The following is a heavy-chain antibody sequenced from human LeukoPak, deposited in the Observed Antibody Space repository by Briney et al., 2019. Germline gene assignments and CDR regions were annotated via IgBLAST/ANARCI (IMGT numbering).Heavy chain of an antibody. J-gene: IGHJ4*02. D-gene: IGHD3-22*01. CDR3: ARDRSGYYVY. CDR2: IYYSGST. Sequence: SETLSLTCTVSGGSISSYYWSWIRQPPGKGLEWIGYIYYSGSTNYNLSLKSRVTISVDTSKNQFSLKLSSVTAADTAVYYCARDRSGYYVYWGQGTLVTVSS. V-gene: IGHV4-59*01. CDR1: GGSISSYY.